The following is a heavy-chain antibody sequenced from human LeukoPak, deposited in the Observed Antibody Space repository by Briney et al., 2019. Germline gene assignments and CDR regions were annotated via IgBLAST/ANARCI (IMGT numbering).Heavy chain of an antibody. Sequence: KFQGRVTMTRDTSISTAYMELSRLRSDDTAVYFCARDAVTVATPYFDFWGQGTLVTVSS. J-gene: IGHJ4*02. CDR3: ARDAVTVATPYFDF. V-gene: IGHV1-2*02. D-gene: IGHD4-11*01.